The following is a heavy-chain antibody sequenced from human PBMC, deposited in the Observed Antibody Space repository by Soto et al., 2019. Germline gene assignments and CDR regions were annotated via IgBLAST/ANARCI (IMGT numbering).Heavy chain of an antibody. Sequence: QVQLQESGPGLVKPSQTLSLTCTVSGGSISSGGYYWSWIRQHPGKGLEWIGYIYYSGSTYYNPSLKSPVTISVDTSKNQFSLKLSSVTAADTAVYYCAREKGEWGDAFDLWGQGTMVTVSS. V-gene: IGHV4-31*01. CDR2: IYYSGST. J-gene: IGHJ3*01. D-gene: IGHD3-16*01. CDR1: GGSISSGGYY. CDR3: AREKGEWGDAFDL.